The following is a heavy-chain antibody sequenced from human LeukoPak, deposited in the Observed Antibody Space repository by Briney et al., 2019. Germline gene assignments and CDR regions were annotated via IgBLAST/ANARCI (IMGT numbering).Heavy chain of an antibody. J-gene: IGHJ4*02. Sequence: GGSLRLSCAASGFTFSNYAMTWVRQAPGKGPEWVSAISGSGATYYADSVKGRFTISRDNSKNTLYLQMNSLRAEDTAVYYCARDRIAVAANYFDYWGQGTLVTVSS. CDR3: ARDRIAVAANYFDY. CDR2: ISGSGAT. D-gene: IGHD6-19*01. V-gene: IGHV3-23*01. CDR1: GFTFSNYA.